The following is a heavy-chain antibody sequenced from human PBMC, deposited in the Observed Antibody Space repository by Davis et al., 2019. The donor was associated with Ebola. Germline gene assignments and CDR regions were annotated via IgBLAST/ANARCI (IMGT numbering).Heavy chain of an antibody. V-gene: IGHV4-39*07. CDR1: GGSISSGTYY. D-gene: IGHD6-6*01. Sequence: SETLSLTCSVSGGSISSGTYYWGWVRQPPGKGLEWIGSIYYNGRTYYSSSLEGRVTILLDTSKNQFSLKVKSVTAADTAVYFCARLSGLFSSSSGALYFDLWGRGTLVSVSS. CDR3: ARLSGLFSSSSGALYFDL. CDR2: IYYNGRT. J-gene: IGHJ2*01.